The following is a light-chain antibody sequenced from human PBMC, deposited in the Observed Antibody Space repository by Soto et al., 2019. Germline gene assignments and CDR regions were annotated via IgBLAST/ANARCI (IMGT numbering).Light chain of an antibody. CDR2: DAS. Sequence: EIVLTQSPATLSLSPGERATLSCRASQIVSSYLAWYQQKPCQAPRLLIYDASNRATGIPARFSGGGSGTDFTLTISSLEPEDFAVYYCQQRSNWPWTFGQGTKV. CDR1: QIVSSY. J-gene: IGKJ1*01. V-gene: IGKV3-11*01. CDR3: QQRSNWPWT.